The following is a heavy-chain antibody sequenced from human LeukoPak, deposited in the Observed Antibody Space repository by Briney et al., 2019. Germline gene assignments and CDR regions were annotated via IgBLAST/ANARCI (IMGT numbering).Heavy chain of an antibody. Sequence: SETLSLTCAVSGGSISSNNWWGWVRQPPGKGLEWIGEIYHSGSPNYNPSLKSRVTISVDKSKNQFSLKLSSVTAADTAVYYCARDYGGNSGGGFDYWGQGTLVTVSS. CDR1: GGSISSNNW. CDR2: IYHSGSP. D-gene: IGHD4-23*01. V-gene: IGHV4-4*02. CDR3: ARDYGGNSGGGFDY. J-gene: IGHJ4*02.